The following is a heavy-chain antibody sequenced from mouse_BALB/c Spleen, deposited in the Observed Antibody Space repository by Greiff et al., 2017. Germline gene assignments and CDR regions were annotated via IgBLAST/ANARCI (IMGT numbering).Heavy chain of an antibody. CDR3: ARRGYDGWYFDV. CDR1: GDSITSGY. J-gene: IGHJ1*01. Sequence: EVQLQQSGPSLVKPSQTLSLTCSVTGDSITSGYWNWIRKFPGNKLEYMGYISYSGSTYYNPSLKSRISITRDTSKNQYYLQLNSVTTEDTATYYCARRGYDGWYFDVWGAGTTVTVSS. V-gene: IGHV3-8*02. CDR2: ISYSGST. D-gene: IGHD2-14*01.